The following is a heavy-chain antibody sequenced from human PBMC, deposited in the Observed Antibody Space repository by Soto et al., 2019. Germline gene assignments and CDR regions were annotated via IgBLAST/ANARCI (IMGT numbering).Heavy chain of an antibody. V-gene: IGHV3-23*01. CDR1: GFIYSNLA. J-gene: IGHJ4*02. CDR3: AKRHTTVATPANYFDY. D-gene: IGHD1-1*01. Sequence: PGGSLRLFYGPSGFIYSNLAMQWVRRAPGKGPEWVSFIRQSGDRSSYTDSAKGRFTISRDDSKNTLYLQMNSLRAEDTALYYCAKRHTTVATPANYFDYWGQGTLVTVSS. CDR2: IRQSGDRS.